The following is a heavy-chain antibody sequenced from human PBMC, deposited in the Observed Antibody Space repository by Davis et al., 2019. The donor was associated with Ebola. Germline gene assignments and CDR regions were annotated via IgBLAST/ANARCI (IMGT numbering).Heavy chain of an antibody. Sequence: GESLKISCKDSGNSFSSHWIAWVRQKPGKGLEWMCIIFTGDSDTRYSPSFRGQVTISTDKSFKTAFLHWSSLKASDTAMYYCATLRRTITGMDDGFDIWGQGTMVTVSP. CDR3: ATLRRTITGMDDGFDI. J-gene: IGHJ3*02. D-gene: IGHD2-8*02. CDR2: IFTGDSDT. CDR1: GNSFSSHW. V-gene: IGHV5-51*01.